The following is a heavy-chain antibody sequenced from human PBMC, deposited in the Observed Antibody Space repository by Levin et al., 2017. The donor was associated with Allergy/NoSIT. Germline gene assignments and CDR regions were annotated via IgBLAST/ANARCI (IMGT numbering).Heavy chain of an antibody. CDR3: ARDGESLSIDF. J-gene: IGHJ4*02. CDR2: ISSSGVGI. D-gene: IGHD3-10*01. V-gene: IGHV3-11*01. CDR1: GFTFRDYY. Sequence: LSLTCAASGFTFRDYYMSWIRQAPGKGLEWISYISSSGVGIHFADSVRGRFTISRDNAKNSLYLQMNRLRDEDTAVYYCARDGESLSIDFWGQGTLVTVSS.